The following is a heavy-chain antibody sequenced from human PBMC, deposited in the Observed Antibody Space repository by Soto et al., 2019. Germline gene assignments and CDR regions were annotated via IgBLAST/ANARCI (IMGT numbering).Heavy chain of an antibody. D-gene: IGHD3-3*01. CDR3: ARDPTIRDYYGMDV. V-gene: IGHV1-2*02. CDR1: GYTFTGYY. Sequence: ASVKVSCKASGYTFTGYYMHWVRQAPGQGLEWMGWINPNSGGTNYAQKFQGRVTMTRDTSTSTAYMELSRLRSDDTAVYYCARDPTIRDYYGMDVWGQGTTVTVSS. J-gene: IGHJ6*02. CDR2: INPNSGGT.